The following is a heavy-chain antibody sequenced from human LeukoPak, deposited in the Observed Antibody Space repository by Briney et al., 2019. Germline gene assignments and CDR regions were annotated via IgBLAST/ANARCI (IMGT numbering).Heavy chain of an antibody. D-gene: IGHD4-23*01. CDR3: ARGGNSAYYYYYGMDV. CDR1: GYTFTSYG. CDR2: IIPIFGTA. V-gene: IGHV1-69*13. J-gene: IGHJ6*02. Sequence: SVKVSGKASGYTFTSYGISWVRQAPGQGLEWMGGIIPIFGTANYAQKFQGRVTITADESTSTAYMELSSLRSEDTAVYYCARGGNSAYYYYYGMDVWGQGTTVTVSS.